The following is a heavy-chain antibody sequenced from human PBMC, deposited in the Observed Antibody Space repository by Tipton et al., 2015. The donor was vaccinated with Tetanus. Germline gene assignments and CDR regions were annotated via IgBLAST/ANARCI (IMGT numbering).Heavy chain of an antibody. D-gene: IGHD6-19*01. CDR2: VYYNGNT. CDR1: GGSISGSY. CDR3: AFLPKHWLVPSFDP. Sequence: LRLSCTVSGGSISGSYWNWIRQPPGKGLEWIGYVYYNGNTHYNPALKSRATISVDTSKNHFSLNLSSVTAADTAVYYCAFLPKHWLVPSFDPWGQGTLVTVSS. V-gene: IGHV4-59*04. J-gene: IGHJ5*02.